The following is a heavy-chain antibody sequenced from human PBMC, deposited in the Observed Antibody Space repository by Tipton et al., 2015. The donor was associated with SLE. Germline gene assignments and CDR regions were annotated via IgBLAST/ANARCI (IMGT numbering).Heavy chain of an antibody. CDR2: ISSSSSYI. CDR3: ARARRWEFWSGPDY. J-gene: IGHJ4*02. V-gene: IGHV3-21*01. Sequence: GSLRLSCAASGFTFSSYSMNWVRQAPGKGLEWVSSISSSSSYIYYADSVKGRFTISRDNAKNSLYLQMNSLRAEDTAVYYCARARRWEFWSGPDYWGQGTLVTVSS. CDR1: GFTFSSYS. D-gene: IGHD3-3*01.